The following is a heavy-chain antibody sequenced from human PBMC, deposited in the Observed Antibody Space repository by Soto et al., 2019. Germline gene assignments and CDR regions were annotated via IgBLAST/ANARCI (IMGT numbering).Heavy chain of an antibody. CDR2: MNPDSGHA. J-gene: IGHJ4*02. V-gene: IGHV1-8*01. CDR1: GYTFTNSD. Sequence: ASVKVSCKASGYTFTNSDINWVRQAPGQGLEWMGWMNPDSGHAAYAQKFQGRVTLTTSTSTSTVYMEMRSLGSEDTAVYYCARRPHCSGGICYYGLDNWGQGTLGTVSS. CDR3: ARRPHCSGGICYYGLDN. D-gene: IGHD2-15*01.